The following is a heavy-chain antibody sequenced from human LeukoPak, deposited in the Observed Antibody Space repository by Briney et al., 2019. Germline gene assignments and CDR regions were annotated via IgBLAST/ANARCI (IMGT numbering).Heavy chain of an antibody. CDR2: VSSGSSYI. D-gene: IGHD3-10*01. CDR1: GFTFSSYS. Sequence: GGSLRLSCAASGFTFSSYSMNWVRQAPGKGLEWVSSVSSGSSYIYYADSVKGRFTISRDNAKNSLYLQMNSLRAEDTAVYYCARDEAGVTNCWGQGTLVTVSS. V-gene: IGHV3-21*01. J-gene: IGHJ4*02. CDR3: ARDEAGVTNC.